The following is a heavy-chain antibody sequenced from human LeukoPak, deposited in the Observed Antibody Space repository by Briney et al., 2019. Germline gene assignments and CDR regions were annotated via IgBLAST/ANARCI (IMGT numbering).Heavy chain of an antibody. J-gene: IGHJ4*02. CDR1: GFTFSSYW. CDR2: IKQGGSEK. V-gene: IGHV3-7*01. D-gene: IGHD2-2*02. CDR3: AREVQVYCSSTSCYNLDS. Sequence: GGSLRLSCAASGFTFSSYWMSWVRQAPGKGLEWVANIKQGGSEKYYVDSVKGRFTISKDNAKNSLYLQMNSLRAEDTAVYYCAREVQVYCSSTSCYNLDSWGQGTLVTVSS.